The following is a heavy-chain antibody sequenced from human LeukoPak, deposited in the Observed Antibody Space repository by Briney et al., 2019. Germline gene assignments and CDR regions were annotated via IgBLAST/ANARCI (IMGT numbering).Heavy chain of an antibody. V-gene: IGHV1-8*01. Sequence: ASVKVSCKASGYTFTSYDINWVRQATGQGLEWMGWMNPNSGNTGYTQKFQGRVTMTRNTSLTTAYMELTSLKSEDTAVYYCARSLGTYWGKDFLNWFDPWGQGTLVTVSS. CDR1: GYTFTSYD. CDR3: ARSLGTYWGKDFLNWFDP. CDR2: MNPNSGNT. J-gene: IGHJ5*02. D-gene: IGHD3-16*01.